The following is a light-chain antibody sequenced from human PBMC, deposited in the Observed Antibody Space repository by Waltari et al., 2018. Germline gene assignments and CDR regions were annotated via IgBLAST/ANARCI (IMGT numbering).Light chain of an antibody. V-gene: IGLV2-23*02. CDR3: CSYAGSSTSLWV. CDR2: EVS. CDR1: SSHVGSYNL. Sequence: QSALTQPASVSGSPGQSITISCTGTSSHVGSYNLVSWYQQHPGKAPKLMIYEVSKRPSGVSNRFSGSKSGNTASLTISGLQAEDEADYYCCSYAGSSTSLWVFGGGTKLTVL. J-gene: IGLJ3*02.